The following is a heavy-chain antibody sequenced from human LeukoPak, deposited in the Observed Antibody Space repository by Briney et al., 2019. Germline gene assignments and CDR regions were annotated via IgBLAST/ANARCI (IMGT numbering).Heavy chain of an antibody. V-gene: IGHV3-23*01. CDR3: AKEELYYYGSGTYYTLAPFDY. D-gene: IGHD3-10*01. J-gene: IGHJ4*02. CDR1: GYIFGSYA. CDR2: ISNSGATT. Sequence: GGSLRLSCEASGYIFGSYAMSWVRQAPGKGLEWVSVISNSGATTDYADSVKGRFTISRDNSKNTLSLQMNSLRAEDTAVYYCAKEELYYYGSGTYYTLAPFDYWGQGTLVTVSS.